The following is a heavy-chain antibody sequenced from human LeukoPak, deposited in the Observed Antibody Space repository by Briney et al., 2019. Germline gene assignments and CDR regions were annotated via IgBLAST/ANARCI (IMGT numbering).Heavy chain of an antibody. CDR3: AFLGSIVVPTRV. CDR1: GYTFTGYY. CDR2: INPNSDGT. D-gene: IGHD1-26*01. Sequence: ASVKVSCKASGYTFTGYYMHWVRQAPGQGLEWMGWINPNSDGTNYAQKFQGRVTMTRDTSISTAYMELSRLRSDDTAVYYCAFLGSIVVPTRVWGQGTPVTVSS. J-gene: IGHJ4*02. V-gene: IGHV1-2*02.